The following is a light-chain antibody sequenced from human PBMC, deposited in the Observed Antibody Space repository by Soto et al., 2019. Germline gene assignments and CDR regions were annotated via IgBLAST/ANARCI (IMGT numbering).Light chain of an antibody. J-gene: IGKJ1*01. CDR3: QQYYSYPRT. Sequence: AIRLTQSPSSLSASPGDRVTITCRASQGISSYLAWYQQKPGKAPKLLIYAASTLQSGVPSRFSGSGSGTDLTLPISCLQSEDFATYYCQQYYSYPRTFGQGTKV. CDR2: AAS. V-gene: IGKV1-8*01. CDR1: QGISSY.